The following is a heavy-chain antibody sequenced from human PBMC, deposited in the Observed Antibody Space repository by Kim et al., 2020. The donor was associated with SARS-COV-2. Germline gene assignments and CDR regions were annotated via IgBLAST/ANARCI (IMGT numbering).Heavy chain of an antibody. CDR1: GFTFSSYW. J-gene: IGHJ3*02. CDR2: IKQDGSEK. Sequence: GGSLRLSCAASGFTFSSYWMSWVRQAPGKGLEWVANIKQDGSEKYYVDSVKGRFTISRDNAKNSLYLQMNSLRAEDTAVYYCARDSIWYPVYGDSDRNLGPDDAFDIWGQGTMVTVSS. CDR3: ARDSIWYPVYGDSDRNLGPDDAFDI. D-gene: IGHD4-17*01. V-gene: IGHV3-7*01.